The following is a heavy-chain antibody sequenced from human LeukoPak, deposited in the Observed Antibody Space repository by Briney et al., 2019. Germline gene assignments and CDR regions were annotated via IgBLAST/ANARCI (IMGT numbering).Heavy chain of an antibody. J-gene: IGHJ4*02. D-gene: IGHD2-2*01. Sequence: GGSLRLSCAASGFTFSSYEMNWVRQAPGEGLEWLSYISSSGSTIYYADSVKGRFTISRDNAKNSLYLQMNSLRAEDTAVYYCARRYCSSTSCLLDYWGQGTLVTVSS. CDR1: GFTFSSYE. CDR3: ARRYCSSTSCLLDY. V-gene: IGHV3-48*03. CDR2: ISSSGSTI.